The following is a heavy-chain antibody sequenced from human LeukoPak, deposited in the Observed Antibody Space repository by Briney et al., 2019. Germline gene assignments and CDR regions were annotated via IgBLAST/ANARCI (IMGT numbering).Heavy chain of an antibody. Sequence: GGSPRLSCAASGFTFSTYAMSWVRQAPGKGLEWVSGISGSGGSTYYADSVKGRFTLFRDNSKNTLHLQMNSLRAEDTAIYCCARAPSYSSGRFDVWGQGTMVTVSS. D-gene: IGHD6-19*01. CDR3: ARAPSYSSGRFDV. J-gene: IGHJ3*01. CDR1: GFTFSTYA. V-gene: IGHV3-23*01. CDR2: ISGSGGST.